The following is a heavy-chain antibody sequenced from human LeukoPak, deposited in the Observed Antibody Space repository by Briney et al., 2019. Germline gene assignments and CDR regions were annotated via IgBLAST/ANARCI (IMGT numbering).Heavy chain of an antibody. CDR1: GFTFSSYA. D-gene: IGHD1-26*01. CDR3: AKMEGHPLPTYYMDV. J-gene: IGHJ6*01. CDR2: ISGSGGST. Sequence: GGSLRLSCAASGFTFSSYAMSWVRQAPGKGLEWVSTISGSGGSTYYADSVKGRFTISKDNSKNTLYLQMNSLRAEDTAIYYCAKMEGHPLPTYYMDVWGQGTTVTVSS. V-gene: IGHV3-23*01.